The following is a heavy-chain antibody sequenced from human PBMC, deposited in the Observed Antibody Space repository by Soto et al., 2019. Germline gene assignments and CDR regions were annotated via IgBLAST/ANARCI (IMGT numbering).Heavy chain of an antibody. D-gene: IGHD3-10*01. J-gene: IGHJ4*02. CDR1: GFSLSTSGVG. CDR2: IYWDDDK. Sequence: QITLTESGPTLLKPTQTLTLTCTFSGFSLSTSGVGVGWIRQPPGKALEWLALIYWDDDKLYSPSLKSSLSITKDTSKNQVVLTMTNMDPVDTATSSCVHKVLREAAFDYWGQGTLVTVSS. V-gene: IGHV2-5*02. CDR3: VHKVLREAAFDY.